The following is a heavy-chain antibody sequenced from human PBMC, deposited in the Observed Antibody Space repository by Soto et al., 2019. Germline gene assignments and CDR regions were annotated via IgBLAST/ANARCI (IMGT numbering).Heavy chain of an antibody. J-gene: IGHJ4*02. CDR3: ARNYGDYGHYFDS. V-gene: IGHV4-31*03. D-gene: IGHD4-17*01. Sequence: SLTCTVSGGSISSGGHYWGWIRQHPGRGLEWIGYIDNSGITYDNPSLKSRITMSVDTSQNQFSLKLSSVTAADTAVYYCARNYGDYGHYFDSWGQGTLVTVSS. CDR1: GGSISSGGHY. CDR2: IDNSGIT.